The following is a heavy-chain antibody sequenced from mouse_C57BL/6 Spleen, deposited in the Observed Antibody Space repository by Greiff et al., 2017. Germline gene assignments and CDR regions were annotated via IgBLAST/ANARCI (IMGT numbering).Heavy chain of an antibody. CDR3: ARYGNHWYFDV. CDR2: IYPGDGDT. Sequence: QVQLKESGPELVKPGASVKISCKASGYAFSSSWMNWVKQRPGKGLEWIGRIYPGDGDTNYNGKFKGKATLTADKSSSTAYMQLSSLTSEDSAVYCCARYGNHWYFDVWGTGTTVTVSS. CDR1: GYAFSSSW. D-gene: IGHD2-1*01. J-gene: IGHJ1*03. V-gene: IGHV1-82*01.